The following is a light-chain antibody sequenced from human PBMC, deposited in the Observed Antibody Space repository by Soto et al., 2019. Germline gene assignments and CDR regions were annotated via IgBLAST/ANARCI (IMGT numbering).Light chain of an antibody. J-gene: IGKJ2*01. V-gene: IGKV1-5*03. CDR3: QQYNSYLYT. CDR2: KAS. CDR1: QSISSW. Sequence: DIQMTQSPSTLSASVGDRVTITCRASQSISSWLAWYQQKPGKAPKLLIYKASSLESGVPSRFSGSGSGTEFTLTISSLQPDDFATDDCQQYNSYLYTFGQGTKLEIK.